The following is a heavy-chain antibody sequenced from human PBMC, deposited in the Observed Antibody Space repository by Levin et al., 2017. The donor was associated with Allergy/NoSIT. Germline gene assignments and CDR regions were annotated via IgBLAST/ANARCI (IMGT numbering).Heavy chain of an antibody. Sequence: ASVKVSCKASGYTFTSYDINWVRQATGQGLEWMGWMNPNSGNTGYAQKFQGRVTMTRNTSISTAYMELSSLRSEDTAVYYCARGGDARDYYYYYGMDVWGQGTTVTVSS. CDR1: GYTFTSYD. CDR2: MNPNSGNT. J-gene: IGHJ6*02. D-gene: IGHD3-10*01. CDR3: ARGGDARDYYYYYGMDV. V-gene: IGHV1-8*01.